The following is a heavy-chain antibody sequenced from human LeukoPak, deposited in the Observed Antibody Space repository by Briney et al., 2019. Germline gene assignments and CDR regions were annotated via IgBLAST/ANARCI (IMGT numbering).Heavy chain of an antibody. V-gene: IGHV4-59*01. J-gene: IGHJ5*02. D-gene: IGHD3-10*01. CDR2: IYYSGST. Sequence: SETLSLTCTVSGGSFSSYCWSWIRQPPGKGLEWIEYIYYSGSTNYNPSLKSRVTISVDTSKNQFSLKLSSVTAADTAVYYCARAIIGDWFDPWGQGTLVTVSS. CDR1: GGSFSSYC. CDR3: ARAIIGDWFDP.